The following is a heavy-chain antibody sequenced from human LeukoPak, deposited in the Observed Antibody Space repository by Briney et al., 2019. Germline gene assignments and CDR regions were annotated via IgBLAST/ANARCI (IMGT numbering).Heavy chain of an antibody. D-gene: IGHD2-2*01. CDR3: ARGYCSSTSCYDAFDI. Sequence: SETLSLTCTVSGGSISSYYWSWIRQPPGKGLGGIGYIYYSGSTNYNPSLKSRVTISVDTSKNQFSLKLSSVTAADTAVYYCARGYCSSTSCYDAFDIWGQGTMVTVSS. J-gene: IGHJ3*02. CDR1: GGSISSYY. CDR2: IYYSGST. V-gene: IGHV4-59*12.